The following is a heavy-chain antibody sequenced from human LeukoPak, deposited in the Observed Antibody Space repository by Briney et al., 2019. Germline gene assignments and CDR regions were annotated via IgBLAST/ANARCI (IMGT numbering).Heavy chain of an antibody. V-gene: IGHV3-7*01. J-gene: IGHJ6*03. CDR1: GFTFSSYW. CDR3: ARTGYSDYGVHYYYYCV. D-gene: IGHD6-13*01. CDR2: IKQDGSEK. Sequence: GGSLRLSCAASGFTFSSYWMSWVRQAPGKGLEWVANIKQDGSEKYYVDSVKGRFTISRDNSKNTLYLQMNSLRAEDTAVYYCARTGYSDYGVHYYYYCVWGKGTTVTVSS.